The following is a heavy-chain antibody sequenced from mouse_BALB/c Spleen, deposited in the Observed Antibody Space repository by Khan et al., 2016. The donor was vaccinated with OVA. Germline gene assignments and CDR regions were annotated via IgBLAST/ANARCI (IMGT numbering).Heavy chain of an antibody. CDR1: GYTFNSYY. D-gene: IGHD2-2*01. CDR2: INPNNGDA. Sequence: QVQLKQSGAELVKPGASVQLSCKASGYTFNSYYMYWVKQRPGQGLEWIGEINPNNGDATFTEKFKNKATLPVDKSSNTAFMQLSSLTSEDSAVYYCTIAGYGSFAYWGQGTLVTVSA. J-gene: IGHJ3*01. V-gene: IGHV1S81*02. CDR3: TIAGYGSFAY.